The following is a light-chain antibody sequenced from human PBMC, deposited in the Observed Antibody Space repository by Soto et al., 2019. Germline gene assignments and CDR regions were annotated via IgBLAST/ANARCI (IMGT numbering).Light chain of an antibody. V-gene: IGKV1-27*01. CDR3: QNYKRAPFT. Sequence: DIQMTQSPSSLSASVGDRVTITCRASQGISNYLAWSQQKPGKVPNLLIYAASTLKSGVPYRFSGSGSGTDFTLTISSLQPEDVATYSFQNYKRAPFTFVPGTNVDIK. CDR2: AAS. J-gene: IGKJ3*01. CDR1: QGISNY.